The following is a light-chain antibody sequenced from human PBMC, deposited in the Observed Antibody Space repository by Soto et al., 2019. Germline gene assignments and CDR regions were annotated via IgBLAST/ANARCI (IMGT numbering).Light chain of an antibody. Sequence: EIVLTQSPATQSLSPGERATLSCRASQSVSSYLAWYQQKPGQAPRLPIYDASNRATGIPARFSGSGSGTDFTLTISSLEPEDFAVYYCQQRSNFPTFGQGTRLEI. CDR2: DAS. CDR3: QQRSNFPT. J-gene: IGKJ5*01. CDR1: QSVSSY. V-gene: IGKV3-11*01.